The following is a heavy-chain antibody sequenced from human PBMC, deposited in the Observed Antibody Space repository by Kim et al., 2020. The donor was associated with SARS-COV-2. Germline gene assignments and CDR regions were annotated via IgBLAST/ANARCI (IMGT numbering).Heavy chain of an antibody. D-gene: IGHD2-21*01. CDR1: GFTFSSYA. CDR3: VKGGGDGYLFRFGY. J-gene: IGHJ4*02. Sequence: GGSLRLSCSASGFTFSSYAMHWVRQAPGKGLEYVSAISSNGGSTYYADSVKGRFTISRDNSKNTLYLQMSSLRAEDTAVYYCVKGGGDGYLFRFGYWGQGTLVTVSS. CDR2: ISSNGGST. V-gene: IGHV3-64D*06.